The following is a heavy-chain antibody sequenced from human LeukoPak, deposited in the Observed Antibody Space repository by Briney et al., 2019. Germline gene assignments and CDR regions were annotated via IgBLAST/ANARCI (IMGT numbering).Heavy chain of an antibody. J-gene: IGHJ3*02. V-gene: IGHV4-38-2*02. CDR2: IYHSGST. CDR3: ASYCISTSCFASDAFDI. CDR1: GYSISSGYY. D-gene: IGHD2-2*01. Sequence: SETLSLTCTVSGYSISSGYYWGWIRQPPGKGLEWIGSIYHSGSTYYNPSLKSRVTISVDTSKNQFSLKLSSVTAADTAVYYCASYCISTSCFASDAFDIWGQGTMVTVSS.